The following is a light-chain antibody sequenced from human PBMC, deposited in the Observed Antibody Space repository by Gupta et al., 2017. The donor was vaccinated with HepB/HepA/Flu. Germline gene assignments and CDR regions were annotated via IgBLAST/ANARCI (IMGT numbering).Light chain of an antibody. CDR3: MQALQTPYT. J-gene: IGKJ2*01. CDR1: RCLLDSNGYHY. Sequence: IVMTQSPVSLLVTPGEPAFISCRSSRCLLDSNGYHYVDWYVQKPGKSPQLLIFVGVNRASGVPARFSNSGSGTDFTLEISRVEAEDVGVYYCMQALQTPYTFGQGTTLEI. V-gene: IGKV2-28*01. CDR2: VGV.